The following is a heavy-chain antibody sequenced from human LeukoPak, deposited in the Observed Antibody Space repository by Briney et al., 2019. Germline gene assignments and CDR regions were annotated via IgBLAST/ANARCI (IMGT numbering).Heavy chain of an antibody. CDR3: ARDPEGDY. CDR1: GFTFSSYS. CDR2: ITGSSSYI. V-gene: IGHV3-21*01. J-gene: IGHJ4*02. Sequence: PGGSLRLSCAASGFTFSSYSMNWVGQAPGRGLEWVSSITGSSSYIYYADSVKGRFTISRDNAKNSLYLQMNSLRAEDTAVYYCARDPEGDYWGQGTLVTVSS.